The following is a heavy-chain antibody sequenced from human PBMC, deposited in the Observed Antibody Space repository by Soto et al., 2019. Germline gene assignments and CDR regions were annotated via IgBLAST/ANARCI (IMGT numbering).Heavy chain of an antibody. CDR3: ARSSGSDTPPFDY. CDR1: GYSFTRYW. CDR2: IYPGDSDT. Sequence: GQDVELSGNGSGYSFTRYWIGCVRPLPGKGLEWMGIIYPGDSDTRYSPSFQGQVTISADKSISTAYLQWSSLKASDTAMYYCARSSGSDTPPFDYWGQGSLVIVSS. D-gene: IGHD3-10*01. J-gene: IGHJ4*02. V-gene: IGHV5-51*01.